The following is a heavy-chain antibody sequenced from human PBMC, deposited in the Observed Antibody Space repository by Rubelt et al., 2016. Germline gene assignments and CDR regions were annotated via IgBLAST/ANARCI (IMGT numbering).Heavy chain of an antibody. Sequence: MHWVRQAPGQGLEWMGIINPSGGSTSYAQKFQGRVTMTRDTSTSTVYMELSSLRSEDTAVYYCVGYCSGGSCGVEGLDVWGQGTTVTVSS. CDR3: VGYCSGGSCGVEGLDV. J-gene: IGHJ6*02. CDR2: INPSGGST. D-gene: IGHD2-15*01. V-gene: IGHV1-46*01.